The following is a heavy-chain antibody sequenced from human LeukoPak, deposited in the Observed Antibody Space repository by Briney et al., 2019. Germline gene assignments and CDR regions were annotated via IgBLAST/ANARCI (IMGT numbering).Heavy chain of an antibody. CDR2: INPSGGST. CDR1: GYTFTSYY. V-gene: IGHV1-46*01. Sequence: ASVTVSCKASGYTFTSYYMHWVRQAPGQRLEWMGIINPSGGSTSYAQKFQGRVTMTRNTSTSTVYMELSSLRSEDTAVYYCARDREVVTFYYGMDVWGQGTTVTVSS. J-gene: IGHJ6*02. CDR3: ARDREVVTFYYGMDV. D-gene: IGHD4-23*01.